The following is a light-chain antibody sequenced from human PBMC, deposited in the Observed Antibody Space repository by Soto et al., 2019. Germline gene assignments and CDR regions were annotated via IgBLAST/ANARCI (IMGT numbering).Light chain of an antibody. CDR2: GAY. J-gene: IGKJ4*01. CDR3: QHGSPPLT. V-gene: IGKV3D-15*01. Sequence: EMVMTQSPATLSVSPGERATLSCRASQSVRSNLAWYQQKPGQAHRLLRYGAYHRATGIPDRFSGSGSGTEFTLNSNSLQSEEFAVYYCQHGSPPLTFGGGTKVDIK. CDR1: QSVRSN.